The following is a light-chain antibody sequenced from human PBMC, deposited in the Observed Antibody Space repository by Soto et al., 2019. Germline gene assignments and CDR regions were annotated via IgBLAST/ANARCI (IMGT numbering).Light chain of an antibody. Sequence: EIVMTHSPATLSVSPGDRATLSCRASQSVSTKLAWYQQKPGQAPRLLIYGASSRATGIPARFSGSGSGTEFTLTISSLQSEDFAVYYCQQYNNWPPSTCGQGTKLEIK. CDR1: QSVSTK. CDR3: QQYNNWPPST. CDR2: GAS. J-gene: IGKJ2*02. V-gene: IGKV3-15*01.